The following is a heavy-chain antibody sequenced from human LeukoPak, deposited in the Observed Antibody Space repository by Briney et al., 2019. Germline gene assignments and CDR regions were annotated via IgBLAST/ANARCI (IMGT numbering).Heavy chain of an antibody. CDR3: ARDYYGSDAFDI. D-gene: IGHD3-10*01. V-gene: IGHV4-59*01. J-gene: IGHJ3*02. Sequence: SETLSLTCTVSGGSISSYYWSWIRQPPGKGLEWIGYIYYSGSTNYNPSLKSRVTISVDTSMNQFSLKLSSVTAADTAVYYCARDYYGSDAFDIWGQGTMVTVSS. CDR2: IYYSGST. CDR1: GGSISSYY.